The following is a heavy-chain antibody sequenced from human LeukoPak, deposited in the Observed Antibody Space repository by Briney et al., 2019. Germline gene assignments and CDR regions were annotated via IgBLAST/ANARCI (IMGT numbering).Heavy chain of an antibody. CDR3: AKAVGATTEYFQH. J-gene: IGHJ1*01. Sequence: GGSLRLSCAASGFTFSSYARSWVGQAPGKGLEWVSAMSGSGGSTYYAESVKGRFTISRDNSKNTLYLQMNSLRAEDTAVYYCAKAVGATTEYFQHWGQGTLVTVSS. CDR1: GFTFSSYA. D-gene: IGHD1-26*01. V-gene: IGHV3-23*01. CDR2: MSGSGGST.